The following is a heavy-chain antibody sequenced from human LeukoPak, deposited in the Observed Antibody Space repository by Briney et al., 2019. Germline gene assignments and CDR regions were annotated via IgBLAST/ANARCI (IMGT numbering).Heavy chain of an antibody. Sequence: GPVKVPGKVSGNPLPELSMHGVGQAPGKGLGWWGGFDLEDGETIYAEKFQGRVSMTRDTSTSTVYMEVSGLRSEDTAVYYCARGGLVLVPVAILGFDYWGQGTLVTVAS. D-gene: IGHD2-2*02. CDR3: ARGGLVLVPVAILGFDY. CDR2: FDLEDGET. V-gene: IGHV1-24*01. CDR1: GNPLPELS. J-gene: IGHJ4*02.